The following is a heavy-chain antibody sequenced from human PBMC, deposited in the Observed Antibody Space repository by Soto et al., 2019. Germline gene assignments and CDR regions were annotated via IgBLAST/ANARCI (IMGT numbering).Heavy chain of an antibody. D-gene: IGHD2-15*01. CDR2: IYYSGST. CDR3: ARDRGYCSGGSCLDAFDI. Sequence: QVQLQESGPGLVKPSETLSLTCTVSGGSVSSGSYYWSWIRQPPGKGLEWIGYIYYSGSTNYNPSLMSRGTISVDTSKNRFSLKLSSVPAADTAVYYCARDRGYCSGGSCLDAFDIWGQGTMVTVSS. J-gene: IGHJ3*02. CDR1: GGSVSSGSYY. V-gene: IGHV4-61*01.